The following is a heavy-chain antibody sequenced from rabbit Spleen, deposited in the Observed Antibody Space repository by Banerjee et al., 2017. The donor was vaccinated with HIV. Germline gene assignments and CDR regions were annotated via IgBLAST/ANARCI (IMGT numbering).Heavy chain of an antibody. CDR1: GSSFSNKAV. D-gene: IGHD6-1*01. Sequence: QEQLIESRGGLVKPGGSLKLSCTASGSSFSNKAVMCWVRQAPGKGLEWIACINAVNGKALYASWAKGRYTLSKTSSTTVTLEMTSLTAADTATYFCVREAGYGGYGDGNLWGQGTLVTVS. CDR3: VREAGYGGYGDGNL. V-gene: IGHV1S45*01. CDR2: INAVNGKA. J-gene: IGHJ4*01.